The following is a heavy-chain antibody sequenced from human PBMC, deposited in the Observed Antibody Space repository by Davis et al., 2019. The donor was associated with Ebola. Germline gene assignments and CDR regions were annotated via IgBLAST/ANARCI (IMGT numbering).Heavy chain of an antibody. J-gene: IGHJ3*01. D-gene: IGHD5-18*01. CDR2: ISFDGSK. V-gene: IGHV3-30-3*01. Sequence: GESLKISCAASGISLSNSIMHWVRQAPGKGLEWVVGISFDGSKYYVDSVKGRFTTSMDNFRNTLYLQMDSLRDEDTALYYCVREGYSSGIAPAFDVWGQGTMVTVSS. CDR1: GISLSNSI. CDR3: VREGYSSGIAPAFDV.